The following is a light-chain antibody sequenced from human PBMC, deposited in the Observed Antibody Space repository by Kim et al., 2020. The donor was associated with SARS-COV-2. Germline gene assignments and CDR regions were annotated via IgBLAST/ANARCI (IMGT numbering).Light chain of an antibody. CDR1: QSVSSY. V-gene: IGKV3-11*01. Sequence: LSPGERATLSCRASQSVSSYLAWYQQKPGQAPRLLIYDASNRATGIPARFSGSGSGTAFTLTISSLEPEDFAVYYCQQRNSWPLTFGGGTKVDIK. CDR2: DAS. J-gene: IGKJ4*01. CDR3: QQRNSWPLT.